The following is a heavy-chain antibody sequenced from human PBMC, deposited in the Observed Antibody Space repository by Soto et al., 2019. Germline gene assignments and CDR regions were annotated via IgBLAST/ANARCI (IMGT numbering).Heavy chain of an antibody. V-gene: IGHV4-30-4*01. Sequence: QVQLQESGPGLVKPSQTLSITCTVSGGSISSDNYYWSWIRQPPGKGLEWIGYIYYSGNTYYNPSLKSRVTISLDMSKNQFSLKLSSVTAADTAVNYCARGEVSYDISGYSTHWAQGTLVTVSS. J-gene: IGHJ1*01. D-gene: IGHD3-22*01. CDR1: GGSISSDNYY. CDR3: ARGEVSYDISGYSTH. CDR2: IYYSGNT.